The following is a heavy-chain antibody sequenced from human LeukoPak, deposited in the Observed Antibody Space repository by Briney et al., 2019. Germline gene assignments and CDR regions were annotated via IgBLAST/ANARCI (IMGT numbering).Heavy chain of an antibody. CDR2: ISAYNGNT. D-gene: IGHD3-22*01. CDR3: ARVTYYYDSSGYGPNWFDP. J-gene: IGHJ5*02. Sequence: ASVKVSCKASGYTFTSYGISWVRQAPGQGLEWMGWISAYNGNTNYAQKLQGRVTMTTDTSTSTAYMELRSLRSDDTAVYYCARVTYYYDSSGYGPNWFDPWGQGTLVTVSS. CDR1: GYTFTSYG. V-gene: IGHV1-18*01.